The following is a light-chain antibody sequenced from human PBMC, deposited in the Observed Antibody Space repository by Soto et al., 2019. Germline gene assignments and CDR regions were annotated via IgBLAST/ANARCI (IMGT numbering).Light chain of an antibody. CDR2: YAS. J-gene: IGKJ5*01. V-gene: IGKV3-15*01. CDR3: QQYDIWPPIT. CDR1: QSVRNN. Sequence: EIVMTQSPATLSVSPGERATLSCRASQSVRNNLAWYQQKPGQVPRLLIYYASTRATGIPARFGGSGSGTEFTLTISSLQSEDFALYYCQQYDIWPPITFGQGTRLEIK.